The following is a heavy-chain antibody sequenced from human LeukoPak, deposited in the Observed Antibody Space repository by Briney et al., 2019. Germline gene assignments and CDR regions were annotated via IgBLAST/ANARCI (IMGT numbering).Heavy chain of an antibody. J-gene: IGHJ4*02. Sequence: SSETLSLTCSVSGVSISAYYWSWIRQPAGKGLEWIGRIYPGESIYASENTNYNPSLKSRVSMSGDTSKNQVSLKLRSVTAADTAVYYCARDPTTVTTIFDSWGQGTLVTVSS. V-gene: IGHV4-4*07. CDR1: GVSISAYY. D-gene: IGHD4-17*01. CDR3: ARDPTTVTTIFDS. CDR2: IYPGESIYASENT.